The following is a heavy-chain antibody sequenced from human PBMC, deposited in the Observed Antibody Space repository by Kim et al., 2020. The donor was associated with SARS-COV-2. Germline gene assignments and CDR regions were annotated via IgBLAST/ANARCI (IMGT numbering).Heavy chain of an antibody. CDR2: INPNSGVT. CDR1: AYTFTDYY. V-gene: IGHV1-2*06. Sequence: ASVKVSCKASAYTFTDYYIHWVRQAPGQGLEWMGRINPNSGVTNYAQNFQGRGTMTRDTSISTAYMELSSLRSDDTAVYYCARGSYDSGWYFDSWGQGTLVTVSS. CDR3: ARGSYDSGWYFDS. J-gene: IGHJ4*02. D-gene: IGHD6-19*01.